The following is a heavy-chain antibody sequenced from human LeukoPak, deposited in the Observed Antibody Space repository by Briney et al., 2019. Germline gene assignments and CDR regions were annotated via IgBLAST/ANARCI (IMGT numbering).Heavy chain of an antibody. D-gene: IGHD3-10*01. J-gene: IGHJ4*02. V-gene: IGHV3-11*01. CDR3: ARAALLFYGSGSYGDYFDY. CDR2: ISSSGSTI. CDR1: GFTFSDYY. Sequence: GGSLRLSCAASGFTFSDYYMSWIRQAPGKGLEWVSYISSSGSTIYYADSVKGRFTISRDNAKSSLYLQMNSLRAEDTAVYYCARAALLFYGSGSYGDYFDYWGQGTLVTVSS.